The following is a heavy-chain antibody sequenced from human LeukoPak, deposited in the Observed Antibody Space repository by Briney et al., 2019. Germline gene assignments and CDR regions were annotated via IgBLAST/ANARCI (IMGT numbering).Heavy chain of an antibody. CDR3: ARMYSSSWYGNYYYYYGMDV. V-gene: IGHV7-4-1*02. D-gene: IGHD6-13*01. J-gene: IGHJ6*02. CDR2: INTNTGNP. Sequence: ASVKVSCKASGYTFTSYYMHWVRQAPGQGLEWMGWINTNTGNPTYAQGFTGRFVFSLDTSVSTTYLQISSLKAEDTAVYYCARMYSSSWYGNYYYYYGMDVWGQGTTVTVSS. CDR1: GYTFTSYY.